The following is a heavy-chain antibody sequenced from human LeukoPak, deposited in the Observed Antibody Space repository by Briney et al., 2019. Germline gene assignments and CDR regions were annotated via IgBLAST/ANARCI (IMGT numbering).Heavy chain of an antibody. D-gene: IGHD1-20*01. CDR1: GYTFTSYG. Sequence: ASLKVSCKASGYTFTSYGISCVRQAPGQGLEWVGWISAYNGNTNYAQKLQGRVTMTTDTSTSTAYMELRSLRSDDTAVYYCAREMEVTGTTYYYYYMDVWGKGTTVTVSS. J-gene: IGHJ6*03. CDR2: ISAYNGNT. CDR3: AREMEVTGTTYYYYYMDV. V-gene: IGHV1-18*01.